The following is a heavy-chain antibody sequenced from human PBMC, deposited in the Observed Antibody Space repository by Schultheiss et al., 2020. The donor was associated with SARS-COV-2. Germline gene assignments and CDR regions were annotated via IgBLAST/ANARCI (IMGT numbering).Heavy chain of an antibody. J-gene: IGHJ4*02. CDR3: ARGSGPLDY. CDR2: ISGSGGST. CDR1: GFTFSSSW. Sequence: GGSLRLSCAASGFTFSSSWMHWVRQAPGKGLEWVSAISGSGGSTYYADSVKGRFTISRDNSKNTLYLQMNSLRAEDTAVYYCARGSGPLDYWGQGTLVTVSS. V-gene: IGHV3-23*01.